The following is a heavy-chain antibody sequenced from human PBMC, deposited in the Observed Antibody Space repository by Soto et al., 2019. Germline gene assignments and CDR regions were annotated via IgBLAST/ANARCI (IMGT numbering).Heavy chain of an antibody. CDR2: ISAYNGNT. CDR1: GYTFTVYG. J-gene: IGHJ4*02. CDR3: ARAVDDDYWSGFLSYSTISPPYFDY. V-gene: IGHV1-18*01. Sequence: ASVKVSCKASGYTFTVYGISWVRQAPGQGVEWMGWISAYNGNTKYAEKRQGRVTMTTDTSTSADYMELRSLRSDDTAVYYCARAVDDDYWSGFLSYSTISPPYFDYWGQGTLVNVSS. D-gene: IGHD3-3*01.